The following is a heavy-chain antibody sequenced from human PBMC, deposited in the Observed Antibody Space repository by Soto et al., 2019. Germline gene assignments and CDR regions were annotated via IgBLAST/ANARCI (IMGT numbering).Heavy chain of an antibody. CDR2: IHYSGST. Sequence: SETLSLTCTVSGGSITSYYWSWVRQPPGQGLEWIGFIHYSGSTKYNPSLKSRVTISVDPSQNQFSLKLSSVTAADTAVYYCARESAGSHKNNWFDPWGQGTLVTVSS. V-gene: IGHV4-59*01. CDR1: GGSITSYY. CDR3: ARESAGSHKNNWFDP. J-gene: IGHJ5*02.